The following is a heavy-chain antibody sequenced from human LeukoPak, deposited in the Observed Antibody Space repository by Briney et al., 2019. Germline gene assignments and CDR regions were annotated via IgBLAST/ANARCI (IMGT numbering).Heavy chain of an antibody. CDR3: AKPTYTDYKYYYYAMDV. J-gene: IGHJ6*02. Sequence: GGSLRLSCAASGFTFSSYEMNWVRQAPGKGLEWVSYISSSGSTIYYADGVKGRFTISRDNPKSTLYLEMHSLRAEDTAVYYCAKPTYTDYKYYYYAMDVWGQGTTVTVSS. V-gene: IGHV3-48*03. D-gene: IGHD4-11*01. CDR1: GFTFSSYE. CDR2: ISSSGSTI.